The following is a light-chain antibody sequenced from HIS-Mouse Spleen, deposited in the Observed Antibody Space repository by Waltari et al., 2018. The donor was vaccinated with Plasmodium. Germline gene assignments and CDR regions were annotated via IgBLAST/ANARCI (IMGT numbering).Light chain of an antibody. CDR1: QSVSSN. Sequence: SPATLSVSPGERATLSCRASQSVSSNLAWYQQKPGQAPRLLIYGASTRATGIPARFSGNGSGTEFTLTISSLQSEDFAVYYCQQYNNWSFTFGPGTKVDIK. J-gene: IGKJ3*01. CDR3: QQYNNWSFT. CDR2: GAS. V-gene: IGKV3-15*01.